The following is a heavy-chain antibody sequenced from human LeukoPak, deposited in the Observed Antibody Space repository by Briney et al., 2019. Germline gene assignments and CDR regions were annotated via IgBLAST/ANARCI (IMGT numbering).Heavy chain of an antibody. CDR2: IHLDGSVT. CDR3: VRGGSPSEY. J-gene: IGHJ4*02. D-gene: IGHD5-12*01. CDR1: GFTFSNYW. V-gene: IGHV3-74*01. Sequence: PGGSLRLSCGASGFTFSNYWIHWVRQVPGRGLVWVSRIHLDGSVTNYADSVKGRFTISRDNAKNTLYLQMDSLRADDTAVYYCVRGGSPSEYWGQGTLVTVSS.